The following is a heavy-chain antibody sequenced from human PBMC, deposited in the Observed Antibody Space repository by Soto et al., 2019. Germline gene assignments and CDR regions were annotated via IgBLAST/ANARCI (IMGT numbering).Heavy chain of an antibody. D-gene: IGHD3-9*01. CDR2: IYYSGST. V-gene: IGHV4-59*01. J-gene: IGHJ6*03. CDR3: ARFHYDILTGYRHYSYYYMDV. Sequence: SETLSLTCTVSGGSISSYYWSWIRQPPGKGLEWIGYIYYSGSTNYNPSLKSRVTISVDTSKNQFSLKLSSVTAADTAVYYCARFHYDILTGYRHYSYYYMDVWGKGTTVTVSS. CDR1: GGSISSYY.